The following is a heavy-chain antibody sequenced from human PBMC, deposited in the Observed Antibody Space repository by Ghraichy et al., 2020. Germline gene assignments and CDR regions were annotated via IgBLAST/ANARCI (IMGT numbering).Heavy chain of an antibody. D-gene: IGHD2-15*01. CDR1: GYTFTSYD. CDR2: MNPNSGNT. CDR3: ARARVAAATRRYYYYYMDV. Sequence: ASVKVSCKASGYTFTSYDINWVRQATGQGLEWMGWMNPNSGNTGYAQKFQGRVTMTRNTSISTAYMELSSLRSEDTAVYYGARARVAAATRRYYYYYMDVWGKGTTVTVSS. J-gene: IGHJ6*03. V-gene: IGHV1-8*01.